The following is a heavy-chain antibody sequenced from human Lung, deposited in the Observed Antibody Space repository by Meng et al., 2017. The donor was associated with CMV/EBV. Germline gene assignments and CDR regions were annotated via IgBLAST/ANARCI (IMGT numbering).Heavy chain of an antibody. D-gene: IGHD7-27*01. J-gene: IGHJ5*02. Sequence: SXTVSGGSIRSYFWSWIRQPPGKGLEWSGYIYYSGSTNYNPSLKSRVTISVDTSKCQFSLKLDSVTAADTAVYYCARDLTREVAWGFDPWGQGTXVTVSS. V-gene: IGHV4-59*01. CDR2: IYYSGST. CDR3: ARDLTREVAWGFDP. CDR1: GGSIRSYF.